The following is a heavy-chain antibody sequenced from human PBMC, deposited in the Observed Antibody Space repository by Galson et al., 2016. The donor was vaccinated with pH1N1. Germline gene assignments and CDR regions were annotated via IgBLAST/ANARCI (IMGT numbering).Heavy chain of an antibody. CDR1: GYSLRNGYF. J-gene: IGHJ4*02. V-gene: IGHV4-38-2*01. Sequence: TLSLTCAVSGYSLRNGYFWGWIRQPPGQGLEWIGIIYHSGTTYYNPSLESRVTISVDTSKNQFSLKVKSVTAADTAVYYCASHPRYYDSSGYYFDYWGQGILVTVSS. CDR3: ASHPRYYDSSGYYFDY. CDR2: IYHSGTT. D-gene: IGHD3-22*01.